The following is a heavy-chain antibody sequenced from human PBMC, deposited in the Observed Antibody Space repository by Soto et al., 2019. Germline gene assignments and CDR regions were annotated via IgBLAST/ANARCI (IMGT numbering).Heavy chain of an antibody. Sequence: EVQRVESGGGLVQPGGSLRLSCAASGFTFSSYAKSWVRQAPGKGLEWVSAISGSGGSTYYADSVKGRFTISRDNSKNTLYLQMNSLRAEDTAVYYCTKRAYSYGHFDYWGQRTLVTVSS. J-gene: IGHJ4*02. CDR2: ISGSGGST. CDR1: GFTFSSYA. D-gene: IGHD5-18*01. V-gene: IGHV3-23*04. CDR3: TKRAYSYGHFDY.